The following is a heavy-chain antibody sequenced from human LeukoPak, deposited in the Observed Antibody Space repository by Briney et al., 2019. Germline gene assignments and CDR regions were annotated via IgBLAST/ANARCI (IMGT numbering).Heavy chain of an antibody. V-gene: IGHV1-46*01. Sequence: GASVKVSCKASGYTFTSYYMHWVRQAPGQGLEWMGIINPSGGSTSYAQKFQGRVTMTRDMSTSTVYMELSSLRSEDTAVYYCARDLRRYDFWSGYSYLHYWGQGTLVTVSS. D-gene: IGHD3-3*01. J-gene: IGHJ4*02. CDR1: GYTFTSYY. CDR3: ARDLRRYDFWSGYSYLHY. CDR2: INPSGGST.